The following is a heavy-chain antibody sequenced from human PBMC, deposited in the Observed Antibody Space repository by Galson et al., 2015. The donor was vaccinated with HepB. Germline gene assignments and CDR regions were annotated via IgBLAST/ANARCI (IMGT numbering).Heavy chain of an antibody. CDR1: GFTFSTSW. CDR3: VRGGGNWTS. D-gene: IGHD3/OR15-3a*01. J-gene: IGHJ5*02. CDR2: ITHDGTQK. V-gene: IGHV3-7*04. Sequence: SLRLSCAASGFTFSTSWMSWVRQAPGKGLGWVATITHDGTQKYYIDSVKDRFTISRDNARISLSLHMNSLRVEDTAVYYGVRGGGNWTSWGQGTLVTVSS.